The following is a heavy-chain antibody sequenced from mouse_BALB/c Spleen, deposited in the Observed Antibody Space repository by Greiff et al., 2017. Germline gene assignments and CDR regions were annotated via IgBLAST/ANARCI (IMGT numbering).Heavy chain of an antibody. J-gene: IGHJ1*01. D-gene: IGHD1-1*01. CDR3: ARQHITTASPYFDV. CDR2: ISSGGSYT. CDR1: GFTFSSYA. V-gene: IGHV5-9-3*01. Sequence: EVKLEESGGGLVKPGGSLKLSCAASGFTFSSYAMSWVRQTPEKRLEWVATISSGGSYTYYPDSVKGRFTISRDNAKNTLYLQMSSLRSEDTAMYYCARQHITTASPYFDVWGAGTTVTVSS.